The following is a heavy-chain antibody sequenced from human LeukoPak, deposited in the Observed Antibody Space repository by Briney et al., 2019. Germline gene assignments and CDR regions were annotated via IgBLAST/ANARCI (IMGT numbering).Heavy chain of an antibody. Sequence: KPSETLSLTCTVSGGSISSSSYYWGWIRQPPGKGLEWIGSIYYSGSTYYNPSLKSRVTISVDTSKNQFSLKLSSVTAADTAVYYCAREGHEDPVAGIDYWGQGTLVTVSS. CDR2: IYYSGST. V-gene: IGHV4-39*07. CDR1: GGSISSSSYY. D-gene: IGHD6-19*01. J-gene: IGHJ4*02. CDR3: AREGHEDPVAGIDY.